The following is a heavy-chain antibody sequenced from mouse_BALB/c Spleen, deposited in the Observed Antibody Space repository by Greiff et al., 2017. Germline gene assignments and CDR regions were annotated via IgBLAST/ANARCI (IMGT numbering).Heavy chain of an antibody. Sequence: EVKLVESGPGLVKPSQSLSLTCSVTGYSITSGYYWNWIRQFPGNKLEWMGYISYDGSNNYNPSLKNRISITRDTSKNQFFLKLNSVTTEDTATYYCARGCYWYFDVWGAGTTVTVSS. J-gene: IGHJ1*01. CDR3: ARGCYWYFDV. V-gene: IGHV3-6*02. CDR2: ISYDGSN. CDR1: GYSITSGYY.